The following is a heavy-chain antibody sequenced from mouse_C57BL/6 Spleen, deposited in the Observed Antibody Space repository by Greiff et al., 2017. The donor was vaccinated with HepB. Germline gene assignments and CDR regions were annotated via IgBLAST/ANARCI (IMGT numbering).Heavy chain of an antibody. Sequence: VQLQQPGAELVRPGSSVKLSCKASGYTFTSYWMHWVKQRPIQGLEWIGNIDPSDSETHYNQKFKDKATLTVDKSSSTAYMQLSSLTSEDSAVYYCARWDDYDRAWFAYWGQGTLVTVSA. CDR2: IDPSDSET. V-gene: IGHV1-52*01. CDR1: GYTFTSYW. J-gene: IGHJ3*01. D-gene: IGHD2-4*01. CDR3: ARWDDYDRAWFAY.